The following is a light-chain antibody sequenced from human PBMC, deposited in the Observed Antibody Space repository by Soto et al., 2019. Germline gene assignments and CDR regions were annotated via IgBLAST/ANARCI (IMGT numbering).Light chain of an antibody. Sequence: EIVMTQSPATLSVSPGERATLSCRASQSVSSYLAWYQQKPGQAPRLLIYGASTRATGIPARFSGSGCGTEFTLTISGLQAEDVAVYYCQQYNTWWTFGKGTKVEIK. CDR2: GAS. J-gene: IGKJ1*01. CDR3: QQYNTWWT. CDR1: QSVSSY. V-gene: IGKV3-15*01.